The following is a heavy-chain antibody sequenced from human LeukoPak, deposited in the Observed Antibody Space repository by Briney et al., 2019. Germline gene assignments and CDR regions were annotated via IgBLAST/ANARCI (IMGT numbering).Heavy chain of an antibody. D-gene: IGHD2-2*01. CDR1: GGTFSSYA. CDR2: IIPILGIA. CDR3: ARDRIVVVPAAIWSQGPDV. V-gene: IGHV1-69*04. J-gene: IGHJ6*02. Sequence: GASVKVSCKASGGTFSSYAISWVRQAPGQGLEWMGRIIPILGIANYAQKFQGRVTITADKSTSAAYMELSSLRSEDTAVYYCARDRIVVVPAAIWSQGPDVWGQGTTVTASS.